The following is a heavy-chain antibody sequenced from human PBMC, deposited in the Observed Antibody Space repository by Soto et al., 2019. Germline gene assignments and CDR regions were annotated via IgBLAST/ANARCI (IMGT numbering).Heavy chain of an antibody. D-gene: IGHD5-18*01. CDR2: ISYDGSNK. J-gene: IGHJ4*02. CDR1: GFTFSSYA. V-gene: IGHV3-30-3*01. Sequence: GALRLSCAASGFTFSSYAMHWVRQAPGKGLEWVAVISYDGSNKYYADSVKGRFTISRDNSKNTLYLQMNSLRAEDTAVYYCARDFSGYSYGCDYWGQGTLVTVSS. CDR3: ARDFSGYSYGCDY.